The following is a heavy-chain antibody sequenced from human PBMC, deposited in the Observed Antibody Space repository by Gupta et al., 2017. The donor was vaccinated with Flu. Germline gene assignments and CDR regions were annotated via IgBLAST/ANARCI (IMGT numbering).Heavy chain of an antibody. CDR1: GGSISSYY. J-gene: IGHJ6*02. CDR3: ARVEGHYDFWSGYFSDYGMDV. V-gene: IGHV4-59*01. D-gene: IGHD3-3*01. CDR2: IYYSGST. Sequence: QVQLQESGPGLVKPSETLSLTCTVSGGSISSYYWSWIRQPPGKGLEWIGYIYYSGSTNYNPSLKSRVTISVDTSKNQFSLKLSSVTAADTAVYYCARVEGHYDFWSGYFSDYGMDVWGQGTTVTVSS.